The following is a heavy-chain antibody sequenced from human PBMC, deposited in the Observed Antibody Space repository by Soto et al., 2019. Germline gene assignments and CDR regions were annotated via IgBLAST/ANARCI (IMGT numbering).Heavy chain of an antibody. V-gene: IGHV1-18*01. CDR1: GYTXTSYG. Sequence: SXKVSLKASGYTXTSYGISWVRQAPGQGLEWMGWISAYNGNTNYAQKLQGRVTMTTDTSTSTAYMELRRLRSDDTDVYYCARDRDWAKYYYDSSGYYYFDYWGQGTLVTVSS. D-gene: IGHD3-22*01. CDR2: ISAYNGNT. J-gene: IGHJ4*02. CDR3: ARDRDWAKYYYDSSGYYYFDY.